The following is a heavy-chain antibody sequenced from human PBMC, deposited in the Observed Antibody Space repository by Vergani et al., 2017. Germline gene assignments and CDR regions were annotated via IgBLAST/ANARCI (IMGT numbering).Heavy chain of an antibody. CDR3: ARGAANYYYYMDV. J-gene: IGHJ6*03. CDR1: GYTFTGYY. V-gene: IGHV1-2*02. D-gene: IGHD2-15*01. Sequence: QVQLVQSGAEVKKPGASVKVSCKASGYTFTGYYMHWVRQAPGQGLEWMGWINPNSGGTNYAQKFQGRVTITADESTSTAYMELSSLRSEDTAVYYCARGAANYYYYMDVWGKGTTVTVSS. CDR2: INPNSGGT.